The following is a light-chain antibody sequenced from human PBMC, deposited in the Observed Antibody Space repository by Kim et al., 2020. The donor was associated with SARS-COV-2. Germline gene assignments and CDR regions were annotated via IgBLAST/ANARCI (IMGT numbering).Light chain of an antibody. V-gene: IGKV3-11*01. CDR3: QQRSNWPQLT. Sequence: SPGERATLSCRASQSVSTYLAWYQQKPGQAPRLLIYDASSRATGIPARFSGSGSGTDFTLSISSLEAEDFAVYYCQQRSNWPQLTFGGGTKVDIK. CDR1: QSVSTY. CDR2: DAS. J-gene: IGKJ4*01.